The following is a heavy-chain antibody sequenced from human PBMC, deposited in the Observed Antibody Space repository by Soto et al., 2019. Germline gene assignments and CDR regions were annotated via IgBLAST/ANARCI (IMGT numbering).Heavy chain of an antibody. D-gene: IGHD1-1*01. V-gene: IGHV6-1*01. CDR2: TYYRSKWYN. CDR3: ARATTIGYYYMDV. J-gene: IGHJ6*03. CDR1: GDSVSSNSAA. Sequence: KQSQTLSLTCAISGDSVSSNSAAWNWIRQSPSRGLEWLGRTYYRSKWYNDYPVSVKSRITINPNTSKNQFSLQLNSVTPGDTAVYYCARATTIGYYYMDVWGKGTTVTVSS.